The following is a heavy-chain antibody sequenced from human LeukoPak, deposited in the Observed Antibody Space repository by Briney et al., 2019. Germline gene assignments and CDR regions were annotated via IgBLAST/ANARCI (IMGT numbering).Heavy chain of an antibody. D-gene: IGHD6-13*01. CDR3: ARTEGIAAASRGFYY. CDR2: ISYDGSNK. J-gene: IGHJ4*02. CDR1: GFTFSSYA. V-gene: IGHV3-30*04. Sequence: PGGSLRLSCAASGFTFSSYAMHWVRQAPGKGLEWVAVISYDGSNKYYADPVKGRFTISRDNSKNTLYLQMNSLRAEDTAVYYCARTEGIAAASRGFYYWGQGTLVTVSS.